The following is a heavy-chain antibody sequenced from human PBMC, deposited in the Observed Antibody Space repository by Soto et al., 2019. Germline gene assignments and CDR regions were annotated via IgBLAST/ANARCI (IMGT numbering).Heavy chain of an antibody. J-gene: IGHJ4*02. D-gene: IGHD5-12*01. V-gene: IGHV4-39*01. CDR2: IDHSGNT. CDR3: AGWRGHSGCDYGFDY. CDR1: GGSISSSYYY. Sequence: PSETLSLTCTVSGGSISSSYYYWGWIRQPPGKGLEWIGNIDHSGNTYYNPSLKGQVTISADTSKNQFSLKLSSVTATDTAVYYCAGWRGHSGCDYGFDYWGQGTLVTVSS.